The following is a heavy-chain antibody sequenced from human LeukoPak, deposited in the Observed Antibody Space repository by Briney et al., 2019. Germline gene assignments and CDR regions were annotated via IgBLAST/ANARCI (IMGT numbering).Heavy chain of an antibody. D-gene: IGHD5-18*01. CDR3: AKGGGYSYGALDWFDP. CDR1: GFTFSSYG. CDR2: ISYDGSKK. Sequence: GGSLRLSCAASGFTFSSYGMHWVRQAPGKGLEWVTFISYDGSKKYYADSVKGRFTISRDNSKSTLHLQMNSLRPEDTAVYHCAKGGGYSYGALDWFDPWGQGTLVTVSS. J-gene: IGHJ5*02. V-gene: IGHV3-30*18.